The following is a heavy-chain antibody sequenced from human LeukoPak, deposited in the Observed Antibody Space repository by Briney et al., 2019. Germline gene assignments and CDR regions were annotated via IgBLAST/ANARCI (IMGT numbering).Heavy chain of an antibody. CDR2: ISYDGSNK. CDR1: GFTFISYA. V-gene: IGHV3-30-3*01. D-gene: IGHD1-1*01. CDR3: ARDSIQQYYFDY. Sequence: GGSLRLSCAASGFTFISYAMHWVRQAPGKGLEWVAVISYDGSNKYYADSVKGRFTISRDNSKNTLYLQMNSLRAEDTAVYYCARDSIQQYYFDYWGQGTLVTVSS. J-gene: IGHJ4*02.